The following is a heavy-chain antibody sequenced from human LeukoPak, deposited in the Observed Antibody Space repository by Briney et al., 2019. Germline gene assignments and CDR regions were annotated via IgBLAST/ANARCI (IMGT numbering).Heavy chain of an antibody. D-gene: IGHD5-18*01. V-gene: IGHV3-49*03. Sequence: GGSLRLSCTSSGFTFGDYAMSWFRRAPGKGLEWVAFIRSKAYGGTTEYAASVKGRFTISRDDSKSIAYLQMNSLKTEDTAVYYCTKYSGRIDYWGQGTLVTVSS. CDR2: IRSKAYGGTT. CDR3: TKYSGRIDY. J-gene: IGHJ4*02. CDR1: GFTFGDYA.